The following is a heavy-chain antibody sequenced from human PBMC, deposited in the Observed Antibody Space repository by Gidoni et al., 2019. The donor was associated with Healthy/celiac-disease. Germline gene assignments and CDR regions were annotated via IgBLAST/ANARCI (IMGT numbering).Heavy chain of an antibody. J-gene: IGHJ4*02. D-gene: IGHD3-9*01. CDR3: ARVGYYDILTGYSYYFDY. CDR1: GGSISSSSYY. CDR2: IYFSGST. V-gene: IGHV4-39*01. Sequence: QLQLQESGPGLVKPSETLSLTCTVSGGSISSSSYYWGWIRQPPGKGLEWIGSIYFSGSTYYNPSLKSRVTISVDTSKNQFSLKLSSVTAADTAVYYCARVGYYDILTGYSYYFDYWGQGTLVTVSS.